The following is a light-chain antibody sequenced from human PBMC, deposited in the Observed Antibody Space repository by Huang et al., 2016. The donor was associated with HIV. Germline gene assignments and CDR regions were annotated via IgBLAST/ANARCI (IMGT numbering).Light chain of an antibody. V-gene: IGKV3-20*01. CDR1: QTVTRRA. J-gene: IGKJ2*01. CDR2: GAS. Sequence: EIVLTQSPGTLSLSPGERATRSCRANQTVTRRALAWYQQRPGQAPRLLIAGASSRATGIPDRFSGSGSGTDFALTISGLEPEDFVIYYCHQYGRSPPTFGRGTKLEIK. CDR3: HQYGRSPPT.